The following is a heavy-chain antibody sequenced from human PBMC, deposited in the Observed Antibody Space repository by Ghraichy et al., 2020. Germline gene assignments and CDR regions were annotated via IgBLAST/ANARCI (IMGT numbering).Heavy chain of an antibody. CDR3: ARSPSRWTANFDF. CDR1: GGSFSGFY. CDR2: IDNSGST. D-gene: IGHD2-21*02. V-gene: IGHV4-34*01. Sequence: SETLSLTCAVYGGSFSGFYWNWIRQPPGKGLEWIGEIDNSGSTNYNPSLKSRVTYSVDTSKNQFSLQLRSVTAADTAMYYCARSPSRWTANFDFWGQGVLVTVSS. J-gene: IGHJ4*02.